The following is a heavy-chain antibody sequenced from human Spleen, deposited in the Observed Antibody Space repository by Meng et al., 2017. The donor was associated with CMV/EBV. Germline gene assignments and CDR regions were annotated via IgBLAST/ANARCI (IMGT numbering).Heavy chain of an antibody. CDR3: ATVVALTTVTTRDYVAPYNWFDP. D-gene: IGHD4-11*01. CDR1: GYTFTSYN. V-gene: IGHV1-18*01. Sequence: ASVKVSCKASGYTFTSYNIIWVRQAPGQGLEWMGWISTYNGNTNYAQKLQGRVTMTTDTSTSTAYMDLRSLRSEDTAVYYCATVVALTTVTTRDYVAPYNWFDPWGQGTLVTVSS. CDR2: ISTYNGNT. J-gene: IGHJ5*02.